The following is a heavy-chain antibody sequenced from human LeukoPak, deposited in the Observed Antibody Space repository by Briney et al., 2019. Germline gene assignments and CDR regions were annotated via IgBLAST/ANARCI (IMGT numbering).Heavy chain of an antibody. CDR3: VRGRGAGPGAHFDY. Sequence: PGGSLRLSCAVSGLIFSDEYMSWIRQPPGKGLVWISYISNTGDFIAYADSVKGRFTISRDNSENSLYLQMNSLRAEDAAAYYCVRGRGAGPGAHFDYWGQGTLVTVSS. V-gene: IGHV3-11*01. D-gene: IGHD3-10*01. CDR1: GLIFSDEY. J-gene: IGHJ4*02. CDR2: ISNTGDFI.